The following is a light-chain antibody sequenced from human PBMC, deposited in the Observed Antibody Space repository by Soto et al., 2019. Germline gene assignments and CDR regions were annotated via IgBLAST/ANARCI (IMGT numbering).Light chain of an antibody. CDR3: SSYAGSSNV. Sequence: QSVLTQPPSASGAPGQTVTISCSGSSSNIGINPVNWYQQVPGTAPKVLMYSNNQRPSGVPDRFSGSKSGTSASLAISGLQSDDEADYYCSSYAGSSNVFGTGTKLTVL. CDR2: SNN. J-gene: IGLJ1*01. CDR1: SSNIGINP. V-gene: IGLV1-44*01.